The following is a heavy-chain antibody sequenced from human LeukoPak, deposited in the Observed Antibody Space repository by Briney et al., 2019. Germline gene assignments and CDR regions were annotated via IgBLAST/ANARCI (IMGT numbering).Heavy chain of an antibody. Sequence: PGGSLRLSCEGSGFTFNSRWMGWVRQAPGKGLEWVANINEDGTDKYHVDSVRGRFTISRDNARNSLFLQMNNLGAEDTALYYCARHGQSCFDYWGQGVMVTVSS. CDR3: ARHGQSCFDY. D-gene: IGHD4-17*01. CDR2: INEDGTDK. V-gene: IGHV3-7*03. J-gene: IGHJ4*02. CDR1: GFTFNSRW.